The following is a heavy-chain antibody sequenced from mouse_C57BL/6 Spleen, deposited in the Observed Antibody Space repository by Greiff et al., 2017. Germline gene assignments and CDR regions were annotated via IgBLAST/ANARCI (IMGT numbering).Heavy chain of an antibody. CDR3: ARYDYYYGSAY. CDR1: GFTFTDYY. V-gene: IGHV7-3*01. Sequence: EVKVVESGGGLVQPGGSLSLSCAASGFTFTDYYMSWVRQPPGKALEWLGFIRNKANGYTTEYSASVKGRFTISRDNSQSILYLQMNALRAEDSATYYWARYDYYYGSAYWGQGTLVTVSA. J-gene: IGHJ3*01. CDR2: IRNKANGYTT. D-gene: IGHD1-1*01.